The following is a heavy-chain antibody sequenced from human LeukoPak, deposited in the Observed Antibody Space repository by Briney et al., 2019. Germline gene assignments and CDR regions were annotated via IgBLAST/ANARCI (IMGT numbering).Heavy chain of an antibody. V-gene: IGHV1-2*02. CDR2: SNPNSGGT. CDR3: ARRASTWYFFDY. D-gene: IGHD6-13*01. Sequence: GASVKVSCKASGYTFTGYHIHWVRQAPGQGLEWMGWSNPNSGGTRFAQKFQGRVTVTRDTSISTAYMELSSLTSDDTAIYYCARRASTWYFFDYWGQGTLVTVSS. CDR1: GYTFTGYH. J-gene: IGHJ4*02.